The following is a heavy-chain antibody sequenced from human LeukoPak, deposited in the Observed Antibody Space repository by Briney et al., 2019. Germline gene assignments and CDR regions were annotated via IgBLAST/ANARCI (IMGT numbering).Heavy chain of an antibody. CDR1: GYTFTGYY. V-gene: IGHV1-2*06. CDR3: ARERLEQWLHAPNDY. Sequence: ASVKVSCKASGYTFTGYYMHWVRQAPGQGLEWMGRINPNSGGTNYAQKFQGRVNMTRDTSISTAYMELSRLRSDDTAVYYCARERLEQWLHAPNDYWGQGTLVTVSS. D-gene: IGHD6-19*01. CDR2: INPNSGGT. J-gene: IGHJ4*02.